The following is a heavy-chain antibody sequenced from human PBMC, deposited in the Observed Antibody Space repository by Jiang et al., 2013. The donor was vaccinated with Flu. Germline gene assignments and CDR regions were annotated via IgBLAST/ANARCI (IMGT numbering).Heavy chain of an antibody. CDR3: ARPLTMIVVGDAFDI. J-gene: IGHJ3*02. CDR1: GCSFTSYW. V-gene: IGHV5-51*01. D-gene: IGHD3-22*01. Sequence: GAEVKKPGESLKISCKGSGCSFTSYWIGWVRQMPGKGLEWMGIIYPGDSDTRYSPSFQGQVTISADKSISTAYLQWSSLKASDTAMYYCARPLTMIVVGDAFDIWGQGTNGHRLF. CDR2: IYPGDSDT.